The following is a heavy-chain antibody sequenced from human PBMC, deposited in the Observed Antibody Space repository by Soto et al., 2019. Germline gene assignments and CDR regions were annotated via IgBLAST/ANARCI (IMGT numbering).Heavy chain of an antibody. Sequence: GESLKISCKGSGYSFTSYWISWVRQMPGKGLEWMGRIDPSDSYTNYSPSFQGHVTISADKSISTAYLQWSSLKASDTAMYYWALPSGSGYYNTDFQHWGQGTLVTIS. V-gene: IGHV5-10-1*01. CDR3: ALPSGSGYYNTDFQH. CDR1: GYSFTSYW. D-gene: IGHD3-9*01. CDR2: IDPSDSYT. J-gene: IGHJ1*01.